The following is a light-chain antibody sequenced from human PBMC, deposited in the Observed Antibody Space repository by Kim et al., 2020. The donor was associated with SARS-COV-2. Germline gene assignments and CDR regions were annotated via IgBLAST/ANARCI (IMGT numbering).Light chain of an antibody. Sequence: QLVLTQSSSASASLGSSVKLTCTLSSGYSSYIVAWHRQRPGEAPRYLMKVDGRGSYNKGSGVPDRFSGSSSGADRYLTISNLQSDDEADYYCETWDGNAHWLFGGGTQLTVL. V-gene: IGLV4-60*03. CDR1: SGYSSYI. CDR2: VDGRGSY. CDR3: ETWDGNAHWL. J-gene: IGLJ3*02.